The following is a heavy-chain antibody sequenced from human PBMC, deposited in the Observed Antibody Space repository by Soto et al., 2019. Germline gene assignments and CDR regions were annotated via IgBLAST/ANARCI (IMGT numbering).Heavy chain of an antibody. Sequence: ASVKVSCQASGYTFTTCAMQWVRQAPGQGLEWVGWIDAANGDTKYSQKFQGRLTITRDTSANTAYMELSSLTFEDTAVYYCVRRSPRYGIDYWGQGTLVTVSS. D-gene: IGHD1-1*01. V-gene: IGHV1-3*01. CDR3: VRRSPRYGIDY. J-gene: IGHJ4*02. CDR2: IDAANGDT. CDR1: GYTFTTCA.